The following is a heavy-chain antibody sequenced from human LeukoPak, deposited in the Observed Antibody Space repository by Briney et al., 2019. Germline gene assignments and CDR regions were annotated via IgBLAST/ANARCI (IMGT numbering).Heavy chain of an antibody. Sequence: GGSLRLFCPASGFTFSSYSMNWVRQAPGKGLEWVSSISSSSSYIYYADSVKGRFTISRDNAKNSLYLQMNSLRAEDTAVYYCARSPSAAGYYFDYWGQGTLVTVSS. CDR3: ARSPSAAGYYFDY. CDR1: GFTFSSYS. CDR2: ISSSSSYI. J-gene: IGHJ4*02. V-gene: IGHV3-21*01. D-gene: IGHD6-13*01.